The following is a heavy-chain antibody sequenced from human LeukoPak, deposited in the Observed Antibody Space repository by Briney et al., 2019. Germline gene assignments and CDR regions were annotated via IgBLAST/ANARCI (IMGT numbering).Heavy chain of an antibody. CDR3: ARDLYYDILTGFDY. D-gene: IGHD3-9*01. V-gene: IGHV1-18*04. CDR2: ISAYNGNT. Sequence: GASVKVSCKASGYTFTSYGISWVRQAPGQGPEWMGWISAYNGNTNYAQKLQGRVTMTTDTSTSTAYMELRSLRSDDTAVYYCARDLYYDILTGFDYWGQGTLVTVSS. J-gene: IGHJ4*02. CDR1: GYTFTSYG.